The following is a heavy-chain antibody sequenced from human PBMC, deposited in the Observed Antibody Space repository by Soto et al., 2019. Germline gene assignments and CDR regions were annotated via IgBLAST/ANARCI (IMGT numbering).Heavy chain of an antibody. Sequence: EVQVVESGGGLVQPGRSLRLSCAASGFRFPDFAMHWVRQVPGKGLEWVSGISWKGGTRGYADSVKGRFTISRDNAKNSLYLQMNSLRAEDTALYYCAKEAENSGGYRPYGMDVWGQGPTVTVSS. D-gene: IGHD1-26*01. J-gene: IGHJ6*02. CDR1: GFRFPDFA. V-gene: IGHV3-9*01. CDR3: AKEAENSGGYRPYGMDV. CDR2: ISWKGGTR.